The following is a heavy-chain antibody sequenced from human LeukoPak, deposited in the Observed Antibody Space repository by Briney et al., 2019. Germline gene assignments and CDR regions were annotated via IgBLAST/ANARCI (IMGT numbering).Heavy chain of an antibody. J-gene: IGHJ4*02. Sequence: GASVKVSCKASGGTFSSYAISWVRQAPGQGLEWMGRIIPIFGTANYAQKFQGRVTITTDESTSTAYRELSSLRSEDTAVYYCARESGDLDYYDSSGYPDCWGQGTLVTVSS. CDR3: ARESGDLDYYDSSGYPDC. D-gene: IGHD3-22*01. CDR1: GGTFSSYA. CDR2: IIPIFGTA. V-gene: IGHV1-69*05.